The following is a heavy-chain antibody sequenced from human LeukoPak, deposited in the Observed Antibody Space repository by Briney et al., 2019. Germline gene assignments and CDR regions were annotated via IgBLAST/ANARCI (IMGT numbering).Heavy chain of an antibody. CDR2: IKDDGSDK. J-gene: IGHJ4*02. CDR1: GFTFSTHW. D-gene: IGHD1-26*01. Sequence: PGGSLRLSCAASGFTFSTHWMSWVRQAPGKGLEWVANIKDDGSDKYYVDSVKGRFTISRDNAKNSLYLQMNSLRDDDTAVYYCARAAGGTSRDYWGQGTLVTVSS. CDR3: ARAAGGTSRDY. V-gene: IGHV3-7*01.